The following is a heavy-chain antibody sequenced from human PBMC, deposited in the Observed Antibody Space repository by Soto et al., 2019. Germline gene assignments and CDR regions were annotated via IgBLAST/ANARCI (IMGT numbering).Heavy chain of an antibody. CDR1: GGSISNTDHF. V-gene: IGHV4-39*07. J-gene: IGHJ5*02. Sequence: QLQLRESGPGLVKPSETLSLTCTVSGGSISNTDHFWGWIRQPPGKGLEWIGSIYYSGTTYYNPSLKSRLTISVDTSDNQFSLRLSSLTAADTAVYFCARAKTTVTSFDPWGQGTLVTVSS. D-gene: IGHD4-4*01. CDR3: ARAKTTVTSFDP. CDR2: IYYSGTT.